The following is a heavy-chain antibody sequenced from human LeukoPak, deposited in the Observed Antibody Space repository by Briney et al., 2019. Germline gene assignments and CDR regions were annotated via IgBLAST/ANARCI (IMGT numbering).Heavy chain of an antibody. V-gene: IGHV4-39*07. CDR3: ARDLGFLEWLGVNYYMDV. Sequence: PSETLSLTCTVSGGSISSSSYYWGWIRQPPGKGLEWIGSIYYSGSTYYNPSLKSRVTISVDTSKNQFSLRLSSVTAADTAAYYCARDLGFLEWLGVNYYMDVWGKGTTVTVSS. J-gene: IGHJ6*03. D-gene: IGHD3-3*01. CDR2: IYYSGST. CDR1: GGSISSSSYY.